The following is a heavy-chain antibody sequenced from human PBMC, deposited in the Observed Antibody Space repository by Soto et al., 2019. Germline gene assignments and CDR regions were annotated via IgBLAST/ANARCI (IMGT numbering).Heavy chain of an antibody. CDR2: ISAYNGNT. CDR3: ARVVGVPAVMNYYYYMHV. CDR1: GYTFTSYG. V-gene: IGHV1-18*01. D-gene: IGHD2-2*01. J-gene: IGHJ6*03. Sequence: ASVKVSFKASGYTFTSYGISWVRQAPGQGLEWMGWISAYNGNTNYAQKLQGRVTMTTDTSTSTAYMELRSLRSDDTAVYYCARVVGVPAVMNYYYYMHVWGKGTTVTVSS.